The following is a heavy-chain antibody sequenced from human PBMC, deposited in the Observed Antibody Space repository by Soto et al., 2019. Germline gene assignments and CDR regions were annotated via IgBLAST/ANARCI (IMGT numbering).Heavy chain of an antibody. J-gene: IGHJ3*02. CDR3: ARDRKRLPDAFDI. D-gene: IGHD2-15*01. CDR1: GGTFSSYT. V-gene: IGHV1-69*04. CDR2: IIPILGIA. Sequence: ASVKVSCKASGGTFSSYTISWVRQAPGQGLEWMGRIIPILGIANYAQKFQGRVTITADKSTSTAYMELRSLRSDDTAVYYCARDRKRLPDAFDIWGQGTMVTVSS.